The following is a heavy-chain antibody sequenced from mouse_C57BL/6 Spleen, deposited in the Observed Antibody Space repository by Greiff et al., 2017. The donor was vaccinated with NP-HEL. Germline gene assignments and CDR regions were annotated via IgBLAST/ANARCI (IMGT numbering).Heavy chain of an antibody. V-gene: IGHV5-17*01. CDR3: AIQDLDYAMDY. CDR1: GFTFSDYG. J-gene: IGHJ4*01. Sequence: EVQGVESGGGLVKPGGSLKLSCAASGFTFSDYGMHWVRQAPEKGLEWVAYISSGSSTIYYADTVKGRFTISRDNAKNTLFLQMTSLRSEDTAMYYCAIQDLDYAMDYWGQGTSVTVSS. CDR2: ISSGSSTI.